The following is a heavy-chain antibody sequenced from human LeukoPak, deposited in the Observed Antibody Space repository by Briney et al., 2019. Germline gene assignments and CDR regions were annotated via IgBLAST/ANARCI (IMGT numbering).Heavy chain of an antibody. J-gene: IGHJ4*02. V-gene: IGHV4-30-2*01. D-gene: IGHD3-3*01. Sequence: SETLSLTCAVSGGSISSGGYSWRWIRQPPGKGLEWIGYIYHSGSTYYNPSLKSRVTISVDRSKNQFSLKLSSVTAADTAVYYCARGFGYDFWSGIPPYFDYWGQGTLVTVSS. CDR1: GGSISSGGYS. CDR2: IYHSGST. CDR3: ARGFGYDFWSGIPPYFDY.